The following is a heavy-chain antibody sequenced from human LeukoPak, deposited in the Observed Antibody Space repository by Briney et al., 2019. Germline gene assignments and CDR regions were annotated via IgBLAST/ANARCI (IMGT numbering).Heavy chain of an antibody. CDR2: INHSGST. J-gene: IGHJ4*02. D-gene: IGHD4-23*01. CDR1: GGSFSGYY. V-gene: IGHV4-34*01. Sequence: SETLSLTCAAYGGSFSGYYWSWIRQPPGKGLEWIGEINHSGSTNYNPSLKSRVTISVDTSKNQFSLKLSSVTAADTAVYYCARHDYGGWDRFDSWGQGTLVTVSS. CDR3: ARHDYGGWDRFDS.